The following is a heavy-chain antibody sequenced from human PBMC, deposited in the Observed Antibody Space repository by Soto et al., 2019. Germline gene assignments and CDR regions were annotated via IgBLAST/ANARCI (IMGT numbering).Heavy chain of an antibody. D-gene: IGHD6-6*01. CDR3: ARLLAARPSPYIVLYYGMDV. J-gene: IGHJ6*02. CDR2: IYYSGST. V-gene: IGHV4-39*01. Sequence: KASETLSLTCTVSGGSISSSSYYWGWIRQPPGKGLEWIGSIYYSGSTYYNPSLKSRVTISVDTSKNQFSLKLSSVTAADTAVYYCARLLAARPSPYIVLYYGMDVWGQGTTVTVSS. CDR1: GGSISSSSYY.